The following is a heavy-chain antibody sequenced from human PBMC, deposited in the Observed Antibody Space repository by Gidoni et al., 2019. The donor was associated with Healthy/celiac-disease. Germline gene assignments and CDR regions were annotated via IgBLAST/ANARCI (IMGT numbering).Heavy chain of an antibody. CDR1: GYCFTGYY. D-gene: IGHD3-10*01. V-gene: IGHV1-2*02. Sequence: QVQLVQSGAEVKKPGASVKVSCKASGYCFTGYYVHWVRQAPGQGLEWMGWINPNNGGTNYAQKFQGRVTMTRDTSISTAFMELSRLRSDDTAVYFCARDSVVILPGWFDPWGQGTLVTVSS. CDR2: INPNNGGT. J-gene: IGHJ5*02. CDR3: ARDSVVILPGWFDP.